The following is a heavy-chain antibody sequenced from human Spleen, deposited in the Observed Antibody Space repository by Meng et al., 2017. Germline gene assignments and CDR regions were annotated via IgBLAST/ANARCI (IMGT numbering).Heavy chain of an antibody. V-gene: IGHV1-2*06. D-gene: IGHD2-15*01. CDR2: INPNSGGT. Sequence: ASVKVSCKPSGYTFTAYYIHWVRQAPGQGLEWMGRINPNSGGTNYAQKFQGRVTMTRDTSISTAYMELSRLRSDDTAVYYCARDLPSGYCSGGSCLRNWFDPWGQGTLVTVSS. CDR1: GYTFTAYY. J-gene: IGHJ5*02. CDR3: ARDLPSGYCSGGSCLRNWFDP.